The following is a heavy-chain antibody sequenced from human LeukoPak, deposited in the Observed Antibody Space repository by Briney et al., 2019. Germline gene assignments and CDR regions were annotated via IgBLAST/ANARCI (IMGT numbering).Heavy chain of an antibody. CDR1: GFTVSSNY. CDR3: ARDLGYGSGWVNNWFDL. Sequence: AGSLPLSCAASGFTVSSNYMSWVRQAPGKGLEWVSVIYSGGSTYYADSVKGRFTISRENSKNTLYLQMNSLRAEDTAVYYCARDLGYGSGWVNNWFDLWGQGTLVTVSS. J-gene: IGHJ5*02. D-gene: IGHD3-10*01. CDR2: IYSGGST. V-gene: IGHV3-53*01.